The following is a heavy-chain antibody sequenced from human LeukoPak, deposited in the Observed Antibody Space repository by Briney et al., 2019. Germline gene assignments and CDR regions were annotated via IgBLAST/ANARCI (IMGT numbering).Heavy chain of an antibody. CDR3: ARVGGYCSSTSCSRAFDI. J-gene: IGHJ3*02. Sequence: GGSLRLSCAASGFTFSSYAMSWVRQAPGKGLEWVSAISGSGGSTYYADSVKGRFTISRDNAKNTLYLQMNSLRAEDTAVYYCARVGGYCSSTSCSRAFDIWGQGTMVTVSS. V-gene: IGHV3-23*01. CDR2: ISGSGGST. CDR1: GFTFSSYA. D-gene: IGHD2-2*01.